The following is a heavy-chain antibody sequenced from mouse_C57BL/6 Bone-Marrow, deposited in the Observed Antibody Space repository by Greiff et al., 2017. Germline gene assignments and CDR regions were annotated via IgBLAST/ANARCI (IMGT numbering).Heavy chain of an antibody. Sequence: QVQLQQSGAELARPGASVKLSCKASGYTFTSYGLSWVKQRPGQGLEWIGEIYPRSGNTYYNEKFKGKATLTADKSSSTAYMELRSLTSEDSAVYFCARWLLYWYFDVWGTGTTVTVSS. CDR1: GYTFTSYG. D-gene: IGHD2-3*01. CDR3: ARWLLYWYFDV. J-gene: IGHJ1*03. CDR2: IYPRSGNT. V-gene: IGHV1-81*01.